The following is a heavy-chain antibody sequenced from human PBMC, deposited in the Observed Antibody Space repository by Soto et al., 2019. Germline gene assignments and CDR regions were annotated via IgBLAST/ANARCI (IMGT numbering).Heavy chain of an antibody. CDR3: ARDGYYYGSGSSPFDY. Sequence: QVQLVESGGGVVQPGRSLRLSCAASGFTFSSYGMHWVRQAPGKGLEWVAVIWYDGSNKYYADSVKGRFNISRDNSKNTLDLQMNSLRAEDTAVYYCARDGYYYGSGSSPFDYWGHGSLVTVCS. J-gene: IGHJ4*01. D-gene: IGHD3-10*01. V-gene: IGHV3-33*01. CDR1: GFTFSSYG. CDR2: IWYDGSNK.